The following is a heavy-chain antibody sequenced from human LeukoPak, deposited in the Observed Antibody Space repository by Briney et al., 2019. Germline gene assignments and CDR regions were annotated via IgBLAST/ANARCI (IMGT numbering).Heavy chain of an antibody. Sequence: GGSLRLSCAASGFTFSSYAMSWVRQAPGKGLEWVAVISYDGSNKYYADSVKGRFTISRDNSKNTLYLQMNSLRAEDTAVYYCARDSGSIVGATFGWFDPWGQGTLVTVSS. V-gene: IGHV3-30*01. CDR1: GFTFSSYA. CDR2: ISYDGSNK. D-gene: IGHD1-26*01. J-gene: IGHJ5*02. CDR3: ARDSGSIVGATFGWFDP.